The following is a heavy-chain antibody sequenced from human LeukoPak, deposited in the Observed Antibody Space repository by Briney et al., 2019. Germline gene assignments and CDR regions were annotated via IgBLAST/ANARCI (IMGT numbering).Heavy chain of an antibody. CDR1: GGSISSSY. D-gene: IGHD5-24*01. Sequence: SETLSLTCTVSGGSISSSYWSWIRQPPGKGLEWIGYIYTSGSTNYNPSLKSRVTISVDTSKNQFSLKLTSVTAADTAVDYCAGGDGYNFGYFYYWGQGTLVTVSS. CDR2: IYTSGST. CDR3: AGGDGYNFGYFYY. J-gene: IGHJ4*02. V-gene: IGHV4-4*09.